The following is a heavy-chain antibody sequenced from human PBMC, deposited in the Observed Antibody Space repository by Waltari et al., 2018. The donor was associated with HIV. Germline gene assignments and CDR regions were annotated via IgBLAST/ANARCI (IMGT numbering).Heavy chain of an antibody. J-gene: IGHJ2*01. CDR1: GYSIRRGYY. CDR2: MYHSGST. V-gene: IGHV4-38-2*02. Sequence: QVQLQESGPGLVKPPETLSLTCTVPGYSIRRGYYSVWLRQPAVKVLEWIESMYHSGSTYYHPSLKSLVTMSVDPSKNQCSVKLCSLSAADTAVYYCARRSGEYWYFDLWGRGTLVTVSS. D-gene: IGHD7-27*01. CDR3: ARRSGEYWYFDL.